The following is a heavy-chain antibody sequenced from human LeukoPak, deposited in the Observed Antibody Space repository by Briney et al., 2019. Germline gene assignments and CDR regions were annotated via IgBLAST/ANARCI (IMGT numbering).Heavy chain of an antibody. J-gene: IGHJ4*02. D-gene: IGHD3-16*01. Sequence: GGSLRLSRAAPRVTFSSYPLHWSRQAPGKRLEWVAVTSSDDRNEDYGDSVKGRFTVSRDISKKTVYLQMNSLTTEDTAVYYCAMDYYDINGYSRGWDYWGRGTLVIVSS. CDR1: RVTFSSYP. CDR3: AMDYYDINGYSRGWDY. CDR2: TSSDDRNE. V-gene: IGHV3-30*01.